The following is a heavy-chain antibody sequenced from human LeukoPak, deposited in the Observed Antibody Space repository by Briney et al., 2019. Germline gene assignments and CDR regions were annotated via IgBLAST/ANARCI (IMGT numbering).Heavy chain of an antibody. Sequence: ASVKVSCKASGYTFTGYYMHWVRQAPGQGLEWMGWISAYNGNTDYAQKLQGRVTMTTDTSTSTAYMELRSLRSDDTAVYYCARRMVAGLFDPWGQGTLVTVSS. CDR1: GYTFTGYY. D-gene: IGHD2-15*01. V-gene: IGHV1-18*04. J-gene: IGHJ5*02. CDR3: ARRMVAGLFDP. CDR2: ISAYNGNT.